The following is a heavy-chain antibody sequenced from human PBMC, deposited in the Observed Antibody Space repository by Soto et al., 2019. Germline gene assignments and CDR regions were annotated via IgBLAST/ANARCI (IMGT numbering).Heavy chain of an antibody. D-gene: IGHD3-3*01. CDR3: ATGHRITIFGQPDL. CDR1: GFTFSSYA. CDR2: ISGSGGST. J-gene: IGHJ2*01. V-gene: IGHV3-23*01. Sequence: EVQLLESGGGLVQPGGSLRLSCAASGFTFSSYAMSWVRQAPGKGLEWVSAISGSGGSTYYADSVKGRFTISRHNSKNALSLQMNSLRAEHTAVYYCATGHRITIFGQPDLWGRGTLVTVSS.